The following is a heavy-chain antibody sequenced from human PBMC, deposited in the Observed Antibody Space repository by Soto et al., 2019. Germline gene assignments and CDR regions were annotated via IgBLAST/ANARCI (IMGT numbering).Heavy chain of an antibody. Sequence: PGESLKISCKGSGYSFTSYWISWVRQMPGKGLEWMGRIDPSDSYTNYSPSFQGHVTISADKSISTAYLQWSSLKASDTAMYYCAREHTRSSSGWEYNWFDPWGQGTLVTVSS. V-gene: IGHV5-10-1*01. CDR3: AREHTRSSSGWEYNWFDP. CDR2: IDPSDSYT. D-gene: IGHD6-19*01. CDR1: GYSFTSYW. J-gene: IGHJ5*02.